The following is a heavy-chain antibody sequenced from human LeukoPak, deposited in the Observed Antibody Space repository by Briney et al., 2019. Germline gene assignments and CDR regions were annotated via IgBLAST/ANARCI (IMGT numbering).Heavy chain of an antibody. CDR2: ISYDGSNK. Sequence: GGSLRLSCAASGFTFSSYAMQWLGQAPGKGLEWGAVISYDGSNKYYADSVKGRFTISRENSKDTLYLQMNSLRAQATAVYYCAKDGEKFEVPRALPAFDTWGQGTMVTVSS. CDR1: GFTFSSYA. CDR3: AKDGEKFEVPRALPAFDT. J-gene: IGHJ3*02. D-gene: IGHD2-2*01. V-gene: IGHV3-30-3*01.